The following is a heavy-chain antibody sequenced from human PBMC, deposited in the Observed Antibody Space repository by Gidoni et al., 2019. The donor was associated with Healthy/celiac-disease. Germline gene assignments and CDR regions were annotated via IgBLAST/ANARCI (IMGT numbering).Heavy chain of an antibody. D-gene: IGHD3-10*01. Sequence: EVQLVESGGGLVQPGRSLRLSCAASGFTFDDYAMHWVRQAPGKGLECVSGITWNSGSIGYADSVKGRFAIARDNAKNSLYLQMNSLRAEDTALYYCAKDIGSHWGQGTLVTVAS. J-gene: IGHJ4*02. V-gene: IGHV3-9*01. CDR1: GFTFDDYA. CDR2: ITWNSGSI. CDR3: AKDIGSH.